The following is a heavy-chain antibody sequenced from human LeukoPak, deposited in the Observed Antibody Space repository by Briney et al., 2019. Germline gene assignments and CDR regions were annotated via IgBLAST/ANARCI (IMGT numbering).Heavy chain of an antibody. Sequence: GGSLRLSCTASEFTLSSFAMSWVRQAPGKGLELVSTLSSSGVRTYYADSVKGRFTISRDNSLNTVFLQMNSLRGEDTAIYYCAKNKGQLVPNYCMNVWGKGTTVTVSS. J-gene: IGHJ6*03. V-gene: IGHV3-23*01. CDR3: AKNKGQLVPNYCMNV. CDR1: EFTLSSFA. CDR2: LSSSGVRT. D-gene: IGHD6-13*01.